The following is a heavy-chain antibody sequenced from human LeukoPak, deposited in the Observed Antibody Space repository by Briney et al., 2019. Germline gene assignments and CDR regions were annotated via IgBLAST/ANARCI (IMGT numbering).Heavy chain of an antibody. CDR2: IYYSGST. CDR1: GGSISSGDYY. Sequence: SQTLSLTCTVSGGSISSGDYYWSWIRQPPGKGLEWIGYIYYSGSTYYNPSLKSRVTISVDTSKNQFSLKLTSVTAADTAVYYCARDSYGSQDDAFDIWGQGTMVIVSS. CDR3: ARDSYGSQDDAFDI. V-gene: IGHV4-30-4*01. J-gene: IGHJ3*02. D-gene: IGHD3-16*01.